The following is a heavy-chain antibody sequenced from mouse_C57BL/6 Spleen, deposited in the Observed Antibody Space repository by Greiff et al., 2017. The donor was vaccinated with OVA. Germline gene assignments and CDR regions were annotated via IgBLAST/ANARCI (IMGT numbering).Heavy chain of an antibody. D-gene: IGHD1-1*01. CDR3: ARGVITTVVAYYFDY. CDR1: GYTFTDYY. Sequence: VKVVESGAELVRPGASVKLSCKASGYTFTDYYINWVKQRPGQGLEWIARIYPGSGNTYYNEKFKGKATLTAEKSSSTAYMQLSSLTSEDSAVYFCARGVITTVVAYYFDYWGQGTTLTVSS. J-gene: IGHJ2*01. V-gene: IGHV1-76*01. CDR2: IYPGSGNT.